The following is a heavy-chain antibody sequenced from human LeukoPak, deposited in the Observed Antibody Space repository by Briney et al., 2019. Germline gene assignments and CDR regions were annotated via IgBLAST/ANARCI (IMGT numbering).Heavy chain of an antibody. D-gene: IGHD1-1*01. CDR1: GFTFSSYA. J-gene: IGHJ5*02. V-gene: IGHV3-23*01. CDR2: ISGSGGST. CDR3: AKKGGPTGQRANWFDP. Sequence: GGSLRLSCAASGFTFSSYAMSWVRQAPGKGLEWVSAISGSGGSTYYADSVKGRFTISRDNSKNTLYLQMNSLRAEDTAVYYCAKKGGPTGQRANWFDPWGQGTLVTVSS.